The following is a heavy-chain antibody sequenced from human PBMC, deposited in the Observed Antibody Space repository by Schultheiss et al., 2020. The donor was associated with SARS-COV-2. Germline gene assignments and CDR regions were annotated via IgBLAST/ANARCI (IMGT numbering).Heavy chain of an antibody. V-gene: IGHV4-59*01. CDR3: AIDRGFGESCYGMDV. CDR1: GGSISSYY. Sequence: SQTLSLTCTVSGGSISSYYWSWIRQPPGKGLEWIGYIYYSGSTNYNPSLKSRVTISVDTSKNQFSLKLSSVTAADTAVYYCAIDRGFGESCYGMDVWGQGTTVTVSS. D-gene: IGHD3-10*01. CDR2: IYYSGST. J-gene: IGHJ6*02.